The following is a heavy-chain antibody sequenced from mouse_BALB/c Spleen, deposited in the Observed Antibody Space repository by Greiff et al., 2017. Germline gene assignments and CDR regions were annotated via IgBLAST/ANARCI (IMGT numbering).Heavy chain of an antibody. Sequence: VQLQQPGAELVKPGAPVKLSCKASGYTFTSYWMNWVKQRPGRGLEWIGRIDPSDSETHYNQKFKDKATLTVDKSSSTAYIQLSSLTSEDSAVYYCARGYMDYWGQGTSVTVSS. CDR1: GYTFTSYW. J-gene: IGHJ4*01. D-gene: IGHD1-2*01. CDR3: ARGYMDY. CDR2: IDPSDSET. V-gene: IGHV1-69*02.